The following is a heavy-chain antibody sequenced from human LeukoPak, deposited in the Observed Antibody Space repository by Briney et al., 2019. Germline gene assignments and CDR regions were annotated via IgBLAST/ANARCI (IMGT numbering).Heavy chain of an antibody. CDR1: GFTFRSYW. D-gene: IGHD3-10*01. V-gene: IGHV3-7*01. CDR3: AREIVRYESGPDYKSYFDS. Sequence: GGSLRLSCSGSGFTFRSYWMNWVRQAPWKGLEWVANLKEDGGEKNFVDPGTGRFTMSRDNAKNSLYLQMNSLRVEDTAVYYCAREIVRYESGPDYKSYFDSWGQGTLVSVSS. J-gene: IGHJ4*02. CDR2: LKEDGGEK.